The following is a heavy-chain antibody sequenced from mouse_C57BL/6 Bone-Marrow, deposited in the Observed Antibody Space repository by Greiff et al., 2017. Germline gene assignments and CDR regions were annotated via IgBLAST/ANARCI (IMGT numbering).Heavy chain of an antibody. V-gene: IGHV1-72*01. CDR3: ARRRLRVPYYFDY. J-gene: IGHJ2*01. D-gene: IGHD3-2*02. Sequence: VQLQQPGAELVKPGASVKLSCKASGYTFTSSWMHWVKQRPGRGLEWIGRIDPNSGGTKYNEKFKSKATLTVDKPSSTAYMQLSSLTSEDSAVYYCARRRLRVPYYFDYWGQGTTLTVSS. CDR1: GYTFTSSW. CDR2: IDPNSGGT.